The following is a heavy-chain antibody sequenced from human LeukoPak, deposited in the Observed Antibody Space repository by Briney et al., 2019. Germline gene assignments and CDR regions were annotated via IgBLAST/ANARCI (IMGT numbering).Heavy chain of an antibody. CDR2: ISSSGST. D-gene: IGHD3-22*01. J-gene: IGHJ3*02. CDR3: ARGPYSYDSSGAFDI. CDR1: GDSISSGDYY. V-gene: IGHV4-61*02. Sequence: SETLSLTCTVSGDSISSGDYYWSWIRQPAGKGLEWIGRISSSGSTNYNPSLKSRVTISVNTSKNQFSLKLSSVTAADTAVYFCARGPYSYDSSGAFDIWGQGTMVTVSS.